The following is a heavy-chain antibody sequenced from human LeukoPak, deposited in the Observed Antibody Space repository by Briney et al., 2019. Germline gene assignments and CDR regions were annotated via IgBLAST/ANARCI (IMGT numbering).Heavy chain of an antibody. CDR1: GCSISSYY. D-gene: IGHD3-3*01. Sequence: SETLSLTCTVSGCSISSYYWSWIRQPPGKGLEWIGYIYCSGSTNYNPSLKSRVTISVDASKNQFSLKLSSVTAADTAVYYCARDRGKVLRFLEWRFYYYMDVWGKGTTVTVSS. V-gene: IGHV4-59*01. CDR2: IYCSGST. CDR3: ARDRGKVLRFLEWRFYYYMDV. J-gene: IGHJ6*03.